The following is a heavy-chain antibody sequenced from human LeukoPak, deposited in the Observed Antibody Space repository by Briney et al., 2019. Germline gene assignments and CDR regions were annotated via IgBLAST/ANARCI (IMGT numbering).Heavy chain of an antibody. D-gene: IGHD5-12*01. V-gene: IGHV3-33*01. CDR2: IWYDGSNK. CDR1: GFTFSSYG. Sequence: QPGGSLRLSCAASGFTFSSYGMHWVRQAPGKGLEWVAVIWYDGSNKYYADSVKGRFTISRDNSKNTLYLQMNSLRAEDTAVYYCARGGSRYYYGMDVWGQGTTVTVSS. CDR3: ARGGSRYYYGMDV. J-gene: IGHJ6*02.